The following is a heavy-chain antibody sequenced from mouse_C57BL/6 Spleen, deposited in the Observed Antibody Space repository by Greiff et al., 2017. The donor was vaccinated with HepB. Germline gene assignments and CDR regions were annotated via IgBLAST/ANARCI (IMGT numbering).Heavy chain of an antibody. J-gene: IGHJ3*01. D-gene: IGHD2-3*01. V-gene: IGHV3-6*01. CDR2: ISYDGSN. CDR1: GYSITSGYY. CDR3: ARGDGYPPWFAY. Sequence: EVKLVESGPGLVKPSQSLSLTCSVTGYSITSGYYWNWIRQFPGNKLEWMGYISYDGSNNYNPSLKNRISITRDTSKNQFFLKLNSVTTEDTATYYCARGDGYPPWFAYWGQGTLVTVSA.